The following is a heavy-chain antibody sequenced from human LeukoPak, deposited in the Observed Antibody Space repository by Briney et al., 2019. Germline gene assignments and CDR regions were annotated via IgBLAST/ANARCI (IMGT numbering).Heavy chain of an antibody. D-gene: IGHD3-22*01. J-gene: IGHJ3*02. CDR2: ISYDGSNK. V-gene: IGHV3-30*18. Sequence: PGGSLRLSCAASGFTFSSYGMHWVRQAPGKGLEWVAVISYDGSNKYYADSVKGRFTISRDSSKNTLYLQMNSLRAGDTAVYYCAKDSYYDSSGNGGDAFDIWGQGTMVTVSS. CDR1: GFTFSSYG. CDR3: AKDSYYDSSGNGGDAFDI.